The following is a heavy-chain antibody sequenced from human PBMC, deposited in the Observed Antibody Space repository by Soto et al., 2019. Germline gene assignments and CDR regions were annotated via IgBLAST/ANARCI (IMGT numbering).Heavy chain of an antibody. D-gene: IGHD3-16*02. J-gene: IGHJ4*02. Sequence: PGGSLRLACAASGVTVCSYGMHWVRQAPGKGLEWVAIVSYDGSNKYYADSVKGRFTISRDNSRNTLYLQMNSLRAEDTAVYYCAKALGELSPESYDYWGQGTLVTVSS. CDR3: AKALGELSPESYDY. CDR1: GVTVCSYG. V-gene: IGHV3-30*18. CDR2: VSYDGSNK.